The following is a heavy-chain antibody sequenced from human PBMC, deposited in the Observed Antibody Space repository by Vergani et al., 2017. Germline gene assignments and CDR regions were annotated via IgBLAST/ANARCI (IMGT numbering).Heavy chain of an antibody. V-gene: IGHV4-61*01. CDR1: GYSISSGYY. D-gene: IGHD1-26*01. Sequence: QVQLQESGPGLVKPSETLSLTCAVSGYSISSGYYWGWIRQPPGKGLEWIGYIYYSGSTNYNPSLKSRVTISVDTSKNQFSLKLSSVTAADTAVYYCARDSVGFDYWGQGTLVTVSS. J-gene: IGHJ4*02. CDR2: IYYSGST. CDR3: ARDSVGFDY.